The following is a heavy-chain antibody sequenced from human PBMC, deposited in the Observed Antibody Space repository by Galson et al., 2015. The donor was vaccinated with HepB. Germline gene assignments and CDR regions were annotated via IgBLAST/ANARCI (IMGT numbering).Heavy chain of an antibody. V-gene: IGHV3-30-3*01. Sequence: SLRLSCAASGFTFSSYAMHWVRQAPGKGLEWVAVISYDGSNKYYADSVKGRFTISRDNSKNTLYLQMNSLRAEDTAAYYCARGEGGTGGYFDYWGQGTLVTVSS. J-gene: IGHJ4*02. D-gene: IGHD1-1*01. CDR3: ARGEGGTGGYFDY. CDR1: GFTFSSYA. CDR2: ISYDGSNK.